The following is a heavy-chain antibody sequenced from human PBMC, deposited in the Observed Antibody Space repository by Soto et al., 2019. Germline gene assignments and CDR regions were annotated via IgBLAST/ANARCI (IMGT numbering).Heavy chain of an antibody. V-gene: IGHV3-23*01. CDR3: AKDRNYPRDQFHY. D-gene: IGHD1-7*01. J-gene: IGHJ4*02. CDR1: GFTFSTYA. CDR2: ISANGQGI. Sequence: GGSLRLSCAASGFTFSTYALSWVRQAPGKGLEWVSAISANGQGIYYADSVRGRFTISRDNSKNTIFPHMDSLRAEDTAVYYCAKDRNYPRDQFHYWGQGTLVTVSS.